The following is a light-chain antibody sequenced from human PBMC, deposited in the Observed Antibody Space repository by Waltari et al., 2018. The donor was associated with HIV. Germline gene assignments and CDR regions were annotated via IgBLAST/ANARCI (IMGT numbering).Light chain of an antibody. V-gene: IGKV3D-15*01. CDR1: QSVSSN. CDR2: GAS. CDR3: QQDNNRPWT. Sequence: EIVMTQSPATLSVSPGERATLSCRASQSVSSNLAWYQQKPGQAPRLLMYGASTRATGIPARVRGSGSGTEFTLTISRLQSEDFAGYYCQQDNNRPWTFGQGTTVEIK. J-gene: IGKJ1*01.